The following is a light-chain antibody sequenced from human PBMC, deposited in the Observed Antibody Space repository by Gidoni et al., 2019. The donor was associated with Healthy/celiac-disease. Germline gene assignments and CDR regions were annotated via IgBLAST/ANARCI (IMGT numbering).Light chain of an antibody. CDR2: AAS. CDR3: QQYNSYPRA. J-gene: IGKJ1*01. V-gene: IGKV1-8*01. Sequence: AIRMLQSPSSFSASTGDRVTITCRASQGISSSLAWYQQKPEKAPKLLIYAASTLQSGVPSRFSGSGSGTDFTLTISCLQSEDFATYYCQQYNSYPRAFGRGTKVEIK. CDR1: QGISSS.